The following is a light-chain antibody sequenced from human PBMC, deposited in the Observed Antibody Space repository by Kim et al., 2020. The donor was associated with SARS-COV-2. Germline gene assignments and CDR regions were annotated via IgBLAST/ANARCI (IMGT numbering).Light chain of an antibody. CDR3: QQSYRTPPT. J-gene: IGKJ1*01. Sequence: DIQMSQSPSSLSASVGDRVTITCRASQNINSYLNWYQQKSGTAPKLLIYAASLLQTGFPSRFSGGGSGTDFALTISSLHPEDFATYYCQQSYRTPPTFGEGTKVDIK. CDR2: AAS. V-gene: IGKV1-39*01. CDR1: QNINSY.